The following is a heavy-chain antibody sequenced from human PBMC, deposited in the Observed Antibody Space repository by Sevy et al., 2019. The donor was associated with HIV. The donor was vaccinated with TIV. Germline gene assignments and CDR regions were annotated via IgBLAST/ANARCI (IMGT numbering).Heavy chain of an antibody. CDR3: ATDRDIVATKNYAFDI. V-gene: IGHV1-24*01. J-gene: IGHJ3*02. CDR1: GYTLTELS. D-gene: IGHD5-12*01. CDR2: FDPEDGET. Sequence: ASVKVSCKVSGYTLTELSMHWVRQAPGKGLEWMGGFDPEDGETIYAQKFQGRVTMTEDTSTDTAYMELSSLRSEDTAVYYCATDRDIVATKNYAFDIWGQGTMVTVSS.